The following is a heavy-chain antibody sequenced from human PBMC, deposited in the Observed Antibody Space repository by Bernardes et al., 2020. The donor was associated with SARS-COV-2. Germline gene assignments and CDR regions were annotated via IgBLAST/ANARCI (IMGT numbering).Heavy chain of an antibody. V-gene: IGHV3-7*03. CDR2: INKDGSEN. Sequence: GGSLRLSCVGSGFRLSQDWMGWVRQVPGKGLGWVANINKDGSENYYEDSVKGRFTISRDNAKNSLFLQMHSLRAEDTAVYYCARYLSHYGLDVWGQGTTVTVSS. CDR1: GFRLSQDW. J-gene: IGHJ6*02. CDR3: ARYLSHYGLDV.